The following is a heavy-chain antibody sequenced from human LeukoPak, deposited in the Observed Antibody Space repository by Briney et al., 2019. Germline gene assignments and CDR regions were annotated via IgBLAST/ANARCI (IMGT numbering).Heavy chain of an antibody. Sequence: PSQTLSLTCTVSGGSISSGSYYWRWLRQPAGKGLEWIGRIYTSGSTNYNPSLKSRVTISVDTSKNQFSLKLSSVTAADTAVYYCAIRIVGATTDFDYWGQGTLVTVSS. D-gene: IGHD1-26*01. J-gene: IGHJ4*02. CDR1: GGSISSGSYY. V-gene: IGHV4-61*02. CDR3: AIRIVGATTDFDY. CDR2: IYTSGST.